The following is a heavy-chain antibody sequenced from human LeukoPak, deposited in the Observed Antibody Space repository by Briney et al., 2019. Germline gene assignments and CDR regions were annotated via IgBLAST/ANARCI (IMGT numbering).Heavy chain of an antibody. CDR3: ARDRGSGWPVAAFDI. Sequence: GASVKVSCKASGYTFTSYAMNWVRQAPGQRLEWMGWSNTNTGNPTYAQGFTRRFVFSLDTSVSTAYLQISSLKAEDTAVYYCARDRGSGWPVAAFDIWGQGTMVPVSS. CDR1: GYTFTSYA. CDR2: SNTNTGNP. V-gene: IGHV7-4-1*02. D-gene: IGHD6-19*01. J-gene: IGHJ3*02.